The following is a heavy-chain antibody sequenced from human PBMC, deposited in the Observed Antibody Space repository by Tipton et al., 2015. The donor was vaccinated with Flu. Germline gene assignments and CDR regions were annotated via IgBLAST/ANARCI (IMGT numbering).Heavy chain of an antibody. V-gene: IGHV3-23*04. CDR1: GFTFSSYA. Sequence: VQLVQSGGGVVQPGRSLRLSCAASGFTFSSYAMSWVRQAPGKGLEWVSGISGRSGSTDYADSVKGRFSISRDNSKNTLYLQMNSLRAEDTAVYYCAKGEFIAVAGSCLDLWGQGTMVTVSS. D-gene: IGHD6-19*01. CDR2: ISGRSGST. J-gene: IGHJ4*02. CDR3: AKGEFIAVAGSCLDL.